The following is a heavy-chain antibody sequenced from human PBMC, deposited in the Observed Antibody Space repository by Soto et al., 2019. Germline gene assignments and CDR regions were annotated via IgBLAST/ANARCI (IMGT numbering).Heavy chain of an antibody. V-gene: IGHV5-10-1*01. Sequence: GESLKISCKGSGYSFTSYRISWVRQMPGKGLEWMGRIDPSDSYTNYSPSFQGHVTISADKSISTAYLQWSSLKASDTAMYYCARLNLGGTPMAPSAFDTWGQGGMVTV. CDR1: GYSFTSYR. CDR3: ARLNLGGTPMAPSAFDT. J-gene: IGHJ3*02. CDR2: IDPSDSYT. D-gene: IGHD5-18*01.